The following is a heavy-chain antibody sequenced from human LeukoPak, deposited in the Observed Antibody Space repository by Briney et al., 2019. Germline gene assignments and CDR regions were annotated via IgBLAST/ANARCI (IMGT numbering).Heavy chain of an antibody. CDR1: GFTFSSYS. J-gene: IGHJ4*02. Sequence: GGSLRLSCAASGFTFSSYSMNWVRQAPGKGLEWVSSISSSSSYIYYADSVKGRFIISRDNSKNTLDLLMKGLRAEDTALYYCAARYYYDRPHPYHDYWGQGTLVTVSS. CDR2: ISSSSSYI. CDR3: AARYYYDRPHPYHDY. V-gene: IGHV3-21*04. D-gene: IGHD3-22*01.